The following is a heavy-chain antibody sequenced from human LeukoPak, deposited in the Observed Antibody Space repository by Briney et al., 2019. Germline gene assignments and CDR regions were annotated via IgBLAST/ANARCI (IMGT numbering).Heavy chain of an antibody. J-gene: IGHJ4*01. D-gene: IGHD2-21*01. Sequence: GRSLRLSCTASGFTFSSYPMHWVRQAPGKGLEWVASVSYDESKKYYADSVKGRFTISRDNSINTLYLQMSSLSADDTAVYFCARDVLWNPRYYFDYWGQGTLFTVSS. CDR2: VSYDESKK. V-gene: IGHV3-30*04. CDR3: ARDVLWNPRYYFDY. CDR1: GFTFSSYP.